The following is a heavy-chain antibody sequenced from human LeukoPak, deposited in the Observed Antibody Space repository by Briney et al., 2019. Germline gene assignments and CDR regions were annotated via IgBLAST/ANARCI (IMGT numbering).Heavy chain of an antibody. J-gene: IGHJ4*01. CDR2: FDPEDGET. D-gene: IGHD6-19*01. CDR3: ATALVYSSGHDY. CDR1: GYTLTELS. Sequence: ASVKVSCKVSGYTLTELSMHWVRQAPGKGLEWMGGFDPEDGETIYAQKFQGRVTMTEDTSTDTAYMELSSLRSEDTAVYYCATALVYSSGHDYWGQEPWSPSPQ. V-gene: IGHV1-24*01.